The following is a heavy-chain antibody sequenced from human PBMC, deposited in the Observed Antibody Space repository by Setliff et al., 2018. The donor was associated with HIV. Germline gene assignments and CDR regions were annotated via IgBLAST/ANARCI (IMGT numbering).Heavy chain of an antibody. V-gene: IGHV3-7*01. CDR3: AKAFGYCSGGSCPVLMDV. Sequence: GGSLRLSCVTSGFTFSNYWMAWVRQAPGKGLEWVANIKPDESEKYYADSVKGRFTISRDNSKNTLYLQMNSLRAKDAAVYYCAKAFGYCSGGSCPVLMDVWGKGTTVTVS. J-gene: IGHJ6*03. D-gene: IGHD2-15*01. CDR1: GFTFSNYW. CDR2: IKPDESEK.